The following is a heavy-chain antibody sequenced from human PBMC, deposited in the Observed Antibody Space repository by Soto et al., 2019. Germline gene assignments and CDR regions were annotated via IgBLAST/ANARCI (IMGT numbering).Heavy chain of an antibody. V-gene: IGHV3-30*18. J-gene: IGHJ6*03. Sequence: QVQLVEESGGGVVQPGGSLRLSCAASGFTFKNYGMYWVRQAPGKGLEWVAFVANDGSSTYYADCVKGRFTISRDNSKNTLFLQMNSLRPEDTAVYHCAKGRGGATALFYMDVWGKGTTVSVSS. CDR3: AKGRGGATALFYMDV. D-gene: IGHD3-16*01. CDR1: GFTFKNYG. CDR2: VANDGSST.